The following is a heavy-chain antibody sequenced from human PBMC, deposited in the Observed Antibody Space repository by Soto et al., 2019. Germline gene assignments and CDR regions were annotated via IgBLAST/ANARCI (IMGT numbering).Heavy chain of an antibody. D-gene: IGHD2-2*01. CDR3: ARDMIPAAISYRYYAMDV. CDR1: GGTFSNYA. V-gene: IGHV1-69*01. CDR2: IIPICETT. J-gene: IGHJ6*02. Sequence: QVQLVQSGAEVKKPGSSVKVSCKASGGTFSNYAFSWVRQVPGQGLEWMGGIIPICETTNYAQKFQGRVTIAADESTSITYMELSSLSSEDTAVFFCARDMIPAAISYRYYAMDVWGQGTTVTVSS.